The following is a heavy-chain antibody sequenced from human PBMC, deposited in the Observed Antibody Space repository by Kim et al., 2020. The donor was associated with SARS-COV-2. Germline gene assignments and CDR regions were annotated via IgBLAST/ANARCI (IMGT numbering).Heavy chain of an antibody. CDR2: IYYSGST. CDR1: GGSISSSSYY. Sequence: SETLSLTCTVSGGSISSSSYYWGWIRQPPGKGLEWIGSIYYSGSTYYNPSLKSRVTISVDTSKNQFSLKLSSVTAADTAVYYCARPGAFYYGSGSPYYYGMDVWGQGTTVTVSS. D-gene: IGHD3-10*01. CDR3: ARPGAFYYGSGSPYYYGMDV. J-gene: IGHJ6*02. V-gene: IGHV4-39*01.